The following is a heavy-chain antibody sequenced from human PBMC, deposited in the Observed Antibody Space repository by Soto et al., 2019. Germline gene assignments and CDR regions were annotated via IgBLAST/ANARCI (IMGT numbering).Heavy chain of an antibody. D-gene: IGHD6-19*01. Sequence: ASVKVSCKASGYTFTSYGISWVRQAPGQGLEWMGRISPYGGNTNYAQKFQGRVTMTRDTSTSTVYMELSSLRSEDTAVYYCARCIAVAGTWRDWFDPWGQGTLVTVSS. J-gene: IGHJ5*02. V-gene: IGHV1-18*01. CDR1: GYTFTSYG. CDR3: ARCIAVAGTWRDWFDP. CDR2: ISPYGGNT.